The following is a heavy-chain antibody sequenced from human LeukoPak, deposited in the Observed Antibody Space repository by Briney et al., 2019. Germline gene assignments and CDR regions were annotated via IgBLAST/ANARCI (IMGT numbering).Heavy chain of an antibody. CDR3: AKRGAYYYDSSYYYYYYMDV. CDR1: GFTFSSYA. J-gene: IGHJ6*03. V-gene: IGHV3-23*01. Sequence: GRSLRLSCTASGFTFSSYAMSWVRQAPGKGLEWVSAISGSGGSTYYADSVKGRFTISRDNSKNTLYLQMNSLRAEDTAVYYCAKRGAYYYDSSYYYYYYMDVWGKGTTVTVSS. CDR2: ISGSGGST. D-gene: IGHD3-22*01.